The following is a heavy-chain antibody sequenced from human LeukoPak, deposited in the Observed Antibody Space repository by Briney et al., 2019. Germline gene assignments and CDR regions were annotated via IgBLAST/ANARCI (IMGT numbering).Heavy chain of an antibody. Sequence: GASVKVSCKASGYTFTSYGISWVRQAPGQGLEWMGWISAYNGNTNYAQKLQGRVTMTTDTSTSTAYMELSSLRFEDTAVYYCARRAYYDFWSGFDYWGQGTLVTVSS. V-gene: IGHV1-18*01. CDR3: ARRAYYDFWSGFDY. CDR1: GYTFTSYG. D-gene: IGHD3-3*01. J-gene: IGHJ4*02. CDR2: ISAYNGNT.